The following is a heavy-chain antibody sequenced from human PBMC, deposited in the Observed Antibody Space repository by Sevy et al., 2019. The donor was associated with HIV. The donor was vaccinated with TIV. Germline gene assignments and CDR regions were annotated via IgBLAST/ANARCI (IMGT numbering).Heavy chain of an antibody. J-gene: IGHJ3*02. V-gene: IGHV1-2*02. CDR3: SRDITYFWSGYYRYAFDI. Sequence: ASVKVSCKASGYTFTGYYMHWVRQAPGQGLEWMGWINPNSGGTNYAQKFRGGVTMTTDTSISSANMQLRRMRSHETAVYYCSRDITYFWSGYYRYAFDIWGQGTMVTVSS. CDR2: INPNSGGT. D-gene: IGHD3-3*01. CDR1: GYTFTGYY.